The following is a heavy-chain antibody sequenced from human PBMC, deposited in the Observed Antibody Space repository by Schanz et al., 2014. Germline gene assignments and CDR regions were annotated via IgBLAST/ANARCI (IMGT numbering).Heavy chain of an antibody. J-gene: IGHJ3*02. CDR1: GFTFSSYA. CDR3: AGDGCSVVVISATESFDI. D-gene: IGHD2-15*01. CDR2: ISSGGGST. Sequence: EVHLLDSGGGLVQPGGSLRLSCAASGFTFSSYAMSWVRQAPGKGLEWVSSISSGGGSTYYADSVKGQFTISRDNSRNTLYLQMNSLRAEDTTVYYCAGDGCSVVVISATESFDIWGQGTMVTVSP. V-gene: IGHV3-23*01.